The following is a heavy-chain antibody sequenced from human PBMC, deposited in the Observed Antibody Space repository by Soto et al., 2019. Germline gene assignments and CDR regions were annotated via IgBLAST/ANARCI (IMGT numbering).Heavy chain of an antibody. CDR1: GFDFDDHA. CDR3: TRDIFRTITTVDF. V-gene: IGHV3-9*01. CDR2: ISWNGAFT. Sequence: EVQLVESGGGLVQPGRSLRLSCVGSGFDFDDHAMSWVRQAPGKGLEWVSGISWNGAFTGYANSVRDRFTISRDDAKNSLFLQMNSLRPEDTAFYYCTRDIFRTITTVDFWGQGTLVTVSS. J-gene: IGHJ4*02. D-gene: IGHD4-4*01.